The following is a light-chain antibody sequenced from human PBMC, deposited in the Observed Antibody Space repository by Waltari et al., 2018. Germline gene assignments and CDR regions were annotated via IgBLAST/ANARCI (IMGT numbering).Light chain of an antibody. CDR3: QQSYSTLWT. V-gene: IGKV1-39*01. J-gene: IGKJ1*01. CDR1: QSISNY. CDR2: AAS. Sequence: DIQMTQSPSSLSASVGDRVTITSRASQSISNYLNWYQQKPGKAPKLLIYAASSLQSGVPSRFSGSGSGTDFTLTISSLQPEDFATYYCQQSYSTLWTFGQGTKVEIK.